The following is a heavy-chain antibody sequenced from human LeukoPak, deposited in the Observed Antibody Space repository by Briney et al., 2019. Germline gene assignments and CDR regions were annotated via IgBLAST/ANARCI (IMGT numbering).Heavy chain of an antibody. J-gene: IGHJ4*02. CDR3: ARGPYCSGGTCYSQFFDH. V-gene: IGHV1-18*01. CDR1: GYTFTNYG. Sequence: ASVKVSFKASGYTFTNYGFTWVRQAPGQGLEWMGWISAYDGNTNYAQNLQGRVTITTDTSTTTAYMEMRSLRSGDTAVYYCARGPYCSGGTCYSQFFDHWGQGTLVTVSS. CDR2: ISAYDGNT. D-gene: IGHD2-15*01.